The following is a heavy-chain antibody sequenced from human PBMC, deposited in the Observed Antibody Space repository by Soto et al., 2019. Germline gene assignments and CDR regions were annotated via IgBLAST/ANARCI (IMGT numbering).Heavy chain of an antibody. CDR1: GASISIGRSY. CDR2: MFYSGST. D-gene: IGHD5-12*01. V-gene: IGHV4-31*03. CDR3: ARDNGYGHFDS. J-gene: IGHJ4*02. Sequence: LSLTCTVSGASISIGRSYWSWIRQHPGKGLEWIGYMFYSGSTYYHPSLKSRVNISADTSKNQFSLRLTSVTPADTAVYYCARDNGYGHFDSWGQGTLVTVSS.